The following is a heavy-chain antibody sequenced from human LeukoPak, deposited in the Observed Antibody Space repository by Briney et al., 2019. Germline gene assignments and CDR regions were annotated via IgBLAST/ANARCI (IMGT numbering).Heavy chain of an antibody. CDR1: GFIFSSYW. D-gene: IGHD4-17*01. Sequence: PGGSLRLSCAASGFIFSSYWMHWVRHAPGKGLAWVSRINSDGSSISYADSVKGRFTISRDNAKTSLYLQMNSLRAEDTAVYYCARDRYGDYDFDYWGQGTLVTVSS. CDR2: INSDGSSI. CDR3: ARDRYGDYDFDY. V-gene: IGHV3-74*01. J-gene: IGHJ4*02.